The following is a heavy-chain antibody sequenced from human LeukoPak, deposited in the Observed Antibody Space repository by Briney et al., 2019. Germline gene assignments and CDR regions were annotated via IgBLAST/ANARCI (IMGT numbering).Heavy chain of an antibody. CDR3: ARERGGCADY. V-gene: IGHV4-38-2*02. CDR1: GYSTSSGYY. Sequence: PSETLSLTCAVTGYSTSSGYYWGWIRQPPGKGLEWIGSIYHSGSTYYNPSLKSRVTISVDTSKTQFSLKLSSVTAADTAVYYCARERGGCADYWGQGTLVTVSS. D-gene: IGHD3-16*01. J-gene: IGHJ4*02. CDR2: IYHSGST.